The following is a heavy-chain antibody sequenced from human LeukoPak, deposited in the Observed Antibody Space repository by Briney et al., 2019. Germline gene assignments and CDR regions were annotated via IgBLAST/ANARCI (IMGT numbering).Heavy chain of an antibody. D-gene: IGHD5-12*01. CDR2: IKQVGSET. CDR3: AKANRQSGFDFYYYYYYMDF. CDR1: GFSFSTYW. J-gene: IGHJ6*03. V-gene: IGHV3-7*01. Sequence: GGSLRLSCAASGFSFSTYWMTWVRQAPGKGLEWVANIKQVGSETYYLDSVKGRFTISRDNAKNSLFLQMNSMRAEDTAVYYCAKANRQSGFDFYYYYYYMDFWGKGTTVTISS.